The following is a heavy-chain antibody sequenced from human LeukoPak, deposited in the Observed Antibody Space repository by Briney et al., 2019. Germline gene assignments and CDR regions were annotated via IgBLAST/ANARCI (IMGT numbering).Heavy chain of an antibody. CDR2: IIPIFGTA. CDR1: GYTFTSYG. D-gene: IGHD1-26*01. V-gene: IGHV1-69*13. CDR3: AIPPPLSGSYYY. Sequence: SVKVSCKASGYTFTSYGISWVRQAPGQGLEWMGGIIPIFGTANYAQKFQGRVTITADESTSTAYMELSSLRSEDTAVYYCAIPPPLSGSYYYWGQGTLVTVSS. J-gene: IGHJ4*02.